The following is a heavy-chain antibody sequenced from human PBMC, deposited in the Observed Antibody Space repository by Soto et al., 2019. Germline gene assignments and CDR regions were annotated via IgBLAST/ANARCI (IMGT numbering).Heavy chain of an antibody. D-gene: IGHD5-18*01. V-gene: IGHV1-8*02. J-gene: IGHJ5*02. CDR2: MNPGSGDT. Sequence: ASVKVSCKASGYTFTNNDVSWVRRATGQGLEWMGWMNPGSGDTGYAQKFQGRVTMTRDISIATAYMELNSLTSEDTAIYYCARMESFGSLNWFDPWGQGTLVTVSS. CDR1: GYTFTNND. CDR3: ARMESFGSLNWFDP.